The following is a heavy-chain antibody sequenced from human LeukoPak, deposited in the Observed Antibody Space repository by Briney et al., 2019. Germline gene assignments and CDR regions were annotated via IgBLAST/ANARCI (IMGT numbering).Heavy chain of an antibody. CDR1: GFTFSSYW. Sequence: GGSLRLSCAASGFTFSSYWMSWVRQAPGKGLEWVANIKQDGSEKYYVDSVKGRFTISRDNAKNSLYLQMNSLRAEDTAVYYCARVRMEYYYDSSGYRNYYYMDVWGKGTTVTISS. V-gene: IGHV3-7*01. J-gene: IGHJ6*03. CDR3: ARVRMEYYYDSSGYRNYYYMDV. D-gene: IGHD3-22*01. CDR2: IKQDGSEK.